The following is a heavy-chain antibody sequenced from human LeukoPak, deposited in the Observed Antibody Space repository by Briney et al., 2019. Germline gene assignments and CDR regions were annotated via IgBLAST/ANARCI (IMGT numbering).Heavy chain of an antibody. CDR3: AKEGLYCSSTSCYVEN. D-gene: IGHD2-2*01. Sequence: AGGSLRLSCAASGFTFSTYAMSWVRQAPGKGLEWVSGISGSDGSTYYADSVKGRFTISRDNSKNTLYLQLNSLTAEDTAVYYCAKEGLYCSSTSCYVENWGQGTLVTVSS. CDR2: ISGSDGST. V-gene: IGHV3-23*01. J-gene: IGHJ4*02. CDR1: GFTFSTYA.